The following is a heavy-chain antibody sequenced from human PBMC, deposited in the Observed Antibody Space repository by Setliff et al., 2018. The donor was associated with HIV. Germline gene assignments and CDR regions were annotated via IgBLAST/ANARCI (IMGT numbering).Heavy chain of an antibody. Sequence: ASVKVSCKASGYTFTGYYMHWVRQAPGQGLEWMGRINPNSGDTNYAQKFKGRVTMTRDPSISTAYMEVTRLRSDDTAVYYCARGSTAVNYYYYYIDVWGKGTTVTVSS. CDR3: ARGSTAVNYYYYYIDV. V-gene: IGHV1-2*06. CDR1: GYTFTGYY. J-gene: IGHJ6*03. D-gene: IGHD2-2*01. CDR2: INPNSGDT.